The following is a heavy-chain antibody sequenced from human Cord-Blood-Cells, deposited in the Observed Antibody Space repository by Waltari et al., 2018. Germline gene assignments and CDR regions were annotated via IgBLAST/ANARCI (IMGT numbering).Heavy chain of an antibody. CDR1: GYTFTSYD. CDR2: MNPNSGNT. D-gene: IGHD3-10*01. CDR3: ARGQTNYYGSGSYYNFDY. J-gene: IGHJ4*02. V-gene: IGHV1-8*03. Sequence: QVQLVQSGAEVKKPGASVKVSCKASGYTFTSYDINWVRQATGQGLEWRGWMNPNSGNTGYAQKFQGRVTITRNTSISTAYMELSSLRSEDTAVYYCARGQTNYYGSGSYYNFDYWGQGTLVTVSS.